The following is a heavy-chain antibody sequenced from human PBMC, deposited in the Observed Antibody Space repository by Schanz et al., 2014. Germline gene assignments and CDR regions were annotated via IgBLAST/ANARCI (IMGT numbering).Heavy chain of an antibody. D-gene: IGHD2-15*01. V-gene: IGHV1-8*02. J-gene: IGHJ5*02. CDR2: ISAYTNNT. CDR1: GYAFTTYG. Sequence: QVQLVQSGAEVKKPGASVRVSCKVSGYAFTTYGLNWVRQAPGQGLEWMGWISAYTNNTNYAQKVQGRVTMTRNTSISTAYMELSSLRSEDTAVYYCARGRGCTGGSYYSWFDLWGQGTLVTVAS. CDR3: ARGRGCTGGSYYSWFDL.